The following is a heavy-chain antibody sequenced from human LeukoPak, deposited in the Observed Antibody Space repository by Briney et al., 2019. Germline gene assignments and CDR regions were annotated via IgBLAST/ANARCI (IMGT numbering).Heavy chain of an antibody. V-gene: IGHV4-39*01. CDR2: IYYSGST. CDR3: ARHRYPPIWSGEPHFDY. D-gene: IGHD3-3*01. J-gene: IGHJ4*02. Sequence: SETLSLTCTVSGGSISSSSYYWGWIRQPPGKGLEWIGSIYYSGSTYYNPSLKSRVTISVDTSKNQFSLKLSSVTAADTAVYYCARHRYPPIWSGEPHFDYWGQGTLVTVSS. CDR1: GGSISSSSYY.